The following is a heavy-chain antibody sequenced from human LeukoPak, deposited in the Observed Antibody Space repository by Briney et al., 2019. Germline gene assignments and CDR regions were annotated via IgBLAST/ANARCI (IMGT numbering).Heavy chain of an antibody. CDR2: IKGDGS. Sequence: GGSLRLSCAASGFTFSSYWMHWVRHTPGKRLVWVSRIKGDGSYADSVKDRFTISRDNAKNTLYLQMNSLRAEDTAVYYCARDGYSFGHDFDYWGQGTLVTVSS. V-gene: IGHV3-74*01. CDR1: GFTFSSYW. D-gene: IGHD5-18*01. J-gene: IGHJ4*02. CDR3: ARDGYSFGHDFDY.